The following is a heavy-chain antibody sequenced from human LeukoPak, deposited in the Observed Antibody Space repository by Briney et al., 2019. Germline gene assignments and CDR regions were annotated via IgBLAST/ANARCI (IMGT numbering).Heavy chain of an antibody. V-gene: IGHV3-9*01. Sequence: SGGSLRLSCAASGFTFDDYAMHWVRQAPGKGLEWVSGISWNSGSIGYADSVKGRFTISRDNAKNSLYLQMNSLRAEDTALYYCAKGFDGSVGEAFDIWGQGTMVTVSS. J-gene: IGHJ3*02. CDR2: ISWNSGSI. D-gene: IGHD3-10*01. CDR3: AKGFDGSVGEAFDI. CDR1: GFTFDDYA.